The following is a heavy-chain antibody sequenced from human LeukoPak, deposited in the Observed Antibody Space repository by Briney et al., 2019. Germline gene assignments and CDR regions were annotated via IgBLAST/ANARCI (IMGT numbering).Heavy chain of an antibody. J-gene: IGHJ3*02. CDR1: GFTLDDYA. Sequence: PGGSLRLSCAASGFTLDDYAMHWVRQAPGKGLEWVSGISWNSGIVGYADSVKGRFTISRDNAKNSLYLQMNSLRAEDTALYYCAKDALSYYYDSSGYGAFDIWGQGTMVTVSS. CDR2: ISWNSGIV. CDR3: AKDALSYYYDSSGYGAFDI. D-gene: IGHD3-22*01. V-gene: IGHV3-9*01.